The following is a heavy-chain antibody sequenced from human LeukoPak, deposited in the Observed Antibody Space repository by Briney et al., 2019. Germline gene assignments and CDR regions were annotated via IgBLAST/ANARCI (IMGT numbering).Heavy chain of an antibody. J-gene: IGHJ4*02. CDR2: FDPEDGET. D-gene: IGHD7-27*01. CDR3: ATGCMWVIEATGECNDY. V-gene: IGHV1-24*01. Sequence: ASVKVSCKVSGYTLTELSMHWVRQAPGKGLEWMGGFDPEDGETIYAQKFQGRVTMTEDTSTDTAYMELSSLRSEDTAVYYCATGCMWVIEATGECNDYWGQGTLVTVSS. CDR1: GYTLTELS.